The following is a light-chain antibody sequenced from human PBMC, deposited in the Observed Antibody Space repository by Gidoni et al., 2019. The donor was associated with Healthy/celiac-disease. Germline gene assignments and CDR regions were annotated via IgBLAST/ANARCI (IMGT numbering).Light chain of an antibody. V-gene: IGKV3-11*01. CDR1: QSVSSY. J-gene: IGKJ3*01. Sequence: ELVLTQSPATLSLSPGERATLSCRASQSVSSYLAWYQQKPGQAPRLLIYDASNRATGIPARFSGSGYGTDFTLTISSLEPEDFAVYYCQQRSNWPPIFTFGPGTKVDIK. CDR2: DAS. CDR3: QQRSNWPPIFT.